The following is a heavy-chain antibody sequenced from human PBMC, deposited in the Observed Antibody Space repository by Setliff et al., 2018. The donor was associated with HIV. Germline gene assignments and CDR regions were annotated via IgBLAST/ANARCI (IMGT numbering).Heavy chain of an antibody. CDR1: RSTFNSHT. D-gene: IGHD6-19*01. CDR3: ARERLEMAAGRFDY. V-gene: IGHV1-69*04. J-gene: IGHJ4*02. CDR2: IIPILGVA. Sequence: SVKVSCKASRSTFNSHTINWVRQAPGQGLDWMGRIIPILGVANYAQRFQGKVTITADKSTSTAYMELSSLRSEDTAVYYCARERLEMAAGRFDYWGQGTLVTVSS.